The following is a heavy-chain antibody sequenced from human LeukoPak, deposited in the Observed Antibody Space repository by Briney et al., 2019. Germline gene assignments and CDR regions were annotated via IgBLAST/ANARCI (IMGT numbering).Heavy chain of an antibody. V-gene: IGHV4-34*01. CDR3: ARGPYVWGSYRYSYDY. J-gene: IGHJ4*02. D-gene: IGHD3-16*02. Sequence: SETLSLTCAVYGGSFSGYYWSWIRQPPGKGLEWIGEISHSGSTNYNPSLKSRVTISVDTSKNQFSLKLSSVTAADTAVYYCARGPYVWGSYRYSYDYWGQGTLVTVSS. CDR1: GGSFSGYY. CDR2: ISHSGST.